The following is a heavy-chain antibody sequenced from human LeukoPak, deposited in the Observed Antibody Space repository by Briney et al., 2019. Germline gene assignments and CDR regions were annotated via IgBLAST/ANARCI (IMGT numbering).Heavy chain of an antibody. CDR3: ASHSTLDTYNSNWDRAFNH. CDR2: YYSGST. J-gene: IGHJ4*02. V-gene: IGHV4-61*07. D-gene: IGHD1-1*01. Sequence: YYSGSTIYTPSLKSRVTISIDTSKPQFSLKMRSVTAADSAVYYCASHSTLDTYNSNWDRAFNHCGQGILVTVSS.